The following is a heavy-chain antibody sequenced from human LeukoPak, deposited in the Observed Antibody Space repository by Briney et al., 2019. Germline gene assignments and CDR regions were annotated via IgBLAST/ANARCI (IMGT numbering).Heavy chain of an antibody. CDR1: GFTVSTYD. CDR3: AGYGFYPY. V-gene: IGHV3-69-1*01. D-gene: IGHD5-18*01. CDR2: FGISGTI. Sequence: TTGGSLRLSWAASGFTVSTYDMHWVRQAPGEGPEWIAYFGISGTIYYADSVRGRFTISRDSAKNSLHLEMNSLRVDDTAIYYCAGYGFYPYWGQGTPVTVSS. J-gene: IGHJ4*02.